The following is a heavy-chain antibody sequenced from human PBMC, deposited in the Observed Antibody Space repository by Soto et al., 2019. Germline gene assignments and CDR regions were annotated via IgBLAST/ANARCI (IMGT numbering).Heavy chain of an antibody. J-gene: IGHJ4*02. CDR1: GFTFSIYG. V-gene: IGHV3-30*18. Sequence: QVQLVESGGGVVQPGGSLRLSCAAFGFTFSIYGMHWVRQAPGKGLEWVAAMSYDGSNRYYADSVKGRFTISRDNSKNTLYLQMTSLRADDTAVYYCAKDRRAGGNYGFYSDFWDQGALVIVSS. CDR3: AKDRRAGGNYGFYSDF. CDR2: MSYDGSNR. D-gene: IGHD1-7*01.